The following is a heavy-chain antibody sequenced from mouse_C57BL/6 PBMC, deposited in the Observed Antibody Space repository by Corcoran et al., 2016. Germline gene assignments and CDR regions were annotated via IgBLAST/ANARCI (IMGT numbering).Heavy chain of an antibody. CDR1: GYAFSSYW. CDR3: ARGGDYYGSSAFAY. J-gene: IGHJ3*01. Sequence: QVQLQQSGAELVKPGASVKISCKASGYAFSSYWMNWVKQRPGKGLEWIGQIYPGDGDTNYNGKFKGKATLTADKSSSTAYMQLSSLTSEDSAVYFSARGGDYYGSSAFAYWGQGTLVTVSA. D-gene: IGHD1-1*01. V-gene: IGHV1-80*01. CDR2: IYPGDGDT.